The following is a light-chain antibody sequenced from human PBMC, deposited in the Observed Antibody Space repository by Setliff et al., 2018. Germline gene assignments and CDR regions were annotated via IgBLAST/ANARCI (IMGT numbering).Light chain of an antibody. V-gene: IGLV2-14*01. CDR2: EVS. Sequence: QSALTQPASVSGSPGQSITISCTGTSSDIGSTKYVSWYQQHPAKAPKLMIYEVSNRPSGVSNRFSGSKSGNTASLTISGLQAEDEADYYCSSYTTSTLWVFGGGT. CDR1: SSDIGSTKY. CDR3: SSYTTSTLWV. J-gene: IGLJ3*02.